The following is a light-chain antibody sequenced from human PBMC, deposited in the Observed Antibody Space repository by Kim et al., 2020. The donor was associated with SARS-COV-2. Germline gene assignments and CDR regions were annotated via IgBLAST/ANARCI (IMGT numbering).Light chain of an antibody. V-gene: IGKV3-20*01. CDR2: GAS. Sequence: PGERATLSCRASHSVNNNYLAWYQQKPGQAPRLLIYGASSRATGIPDRFSGSGSGTDFTLTISRLEPEDFAVYYCQQYGSSPPITFGQGTRLEIK. CDR1: HSVNNNY. J-gene: IGKJ5*01. CDR3: QQYGSSPPIT.